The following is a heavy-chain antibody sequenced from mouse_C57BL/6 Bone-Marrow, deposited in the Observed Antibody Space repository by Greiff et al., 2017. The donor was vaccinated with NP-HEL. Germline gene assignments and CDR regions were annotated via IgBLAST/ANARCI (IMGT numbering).Heavy chain of an antibody. Sequence: VQLQQSGPELVKPGASVKIPCKASGYTFTDYNMDWVKQSHGKSLEWIGDINPNNGGTIYNQKFKGKATLTVDKSSSTAYMQLSSLTSEDSAVYYCARWDWDPYWGQGTTLTVSS. CDR1: GYTFTDYN. V-gene: IGHV1-18*01. J-gene: IGHJ2*01. CDR3: ARWDWDPY. CDR2: INPNNGGT. D-gene: IGHD4-1*01.